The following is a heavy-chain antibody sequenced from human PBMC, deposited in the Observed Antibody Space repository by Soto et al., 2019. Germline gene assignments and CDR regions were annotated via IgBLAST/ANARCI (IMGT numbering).Heavy chain of an antibody. CDR3: ARDDRALAGTLRRDDSFDV. D-gene: IGHD6-19*01. CDR2: INAGNGNT. Sequence: GASVKVSCKASGYTFTRYAMHWVRQAPGQRLEWMGWINAGNGNTKYSQKFQGRVTITRDTSASTAYMELSSLRSEDTAVYYCARDDRALAGTLRRDDSFDVCGQGTMFTLSS. J-gene: IGHJ4*01. V-gene: IGHV1-3*01. CDR1: GYTFTRYA.